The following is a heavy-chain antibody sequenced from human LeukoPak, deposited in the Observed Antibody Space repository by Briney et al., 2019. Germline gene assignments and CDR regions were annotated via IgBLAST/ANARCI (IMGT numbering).Heavy chain of an antibody. CDR1: GFSFSTQR. J-gene: IGHJ4*02. V-gene: IGHV3-74*01. CDR3: ARRQGSYFDTSGYYYG. Sequence: GGSLRLSCAASGFSFSTQRMHWVRQAPGKGLVWVSYINIDERITGYADSVKGRFTISRDNAKNSLYLQMNSLRAEDTAVYYCARRQGSYFDTSGYYYGWGQGTLVTVSS. D-gene: IGHD3-22*01. CDR2: INIDERIT.